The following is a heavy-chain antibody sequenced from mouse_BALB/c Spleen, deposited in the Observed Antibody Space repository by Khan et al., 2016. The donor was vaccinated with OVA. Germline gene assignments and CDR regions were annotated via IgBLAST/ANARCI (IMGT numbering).Heavy chain of an antibody. Sequence: VQLKESGPELVEPGASVKMSCKASGYTFTNYAMHWVNQKPGQGLEWIGFINPYNAGTWYHENFKGKATLTSDISSGTAYMELSSLAAEDSAVYYCARGASSWNIAFPYWGRGTLVTVSA. D-gene: IGHD1-1*01. CDR2: INPYNAGT. J-gene: IGHJ3*01. CDR3: ARGASSWNIAFPY. CDR1: GYTFTNYA. V-gene: IGHV1S136*01.